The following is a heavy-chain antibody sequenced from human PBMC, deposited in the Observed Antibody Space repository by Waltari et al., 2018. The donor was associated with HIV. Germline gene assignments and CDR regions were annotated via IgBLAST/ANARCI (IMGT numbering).Heavy chain of an antibody. CDR2: IYTSGST. Sequence: QVQLQESGPGLVKPSQTLSLTCTVSGGSISSGSSYWRWIRQPAGKGLEWIGRIYTSGSTNYNPSLKSRVTISVDTSKNQFSLKLSSVTAADTAVYYCAREIVGATSRHDYWGQGTLVTVSS. J-gene: IGHJ4*02. V-gene: IGHV4-61*02. CDR1: GGSISSGSSY. CDR3: AREIVGATSRHDY. D-gene: IGHD1-26*01.